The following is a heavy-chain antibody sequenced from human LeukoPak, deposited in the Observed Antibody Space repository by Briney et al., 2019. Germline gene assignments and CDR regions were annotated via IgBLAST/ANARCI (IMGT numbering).Heavy chain of an antibody. Sequence: KASETLSLTCTVAGGSISSDYWSWIRQPPGKGLECIVYIDYSVSTNYKPSLKSRVTISVDTSKKQFTLKLSSVTAAATAVYYCARVRDYDILTGYNYGMDVWGQGTTVTVSS. CDR2: IDYSVST. D-gene: IGHD3-9*01. CDR1: GGSISSDY. CDR3: ARVRDYDILTGYNYGMDV. J-gene: IGHJ6*02. V-gene: IGHV4-59*01.